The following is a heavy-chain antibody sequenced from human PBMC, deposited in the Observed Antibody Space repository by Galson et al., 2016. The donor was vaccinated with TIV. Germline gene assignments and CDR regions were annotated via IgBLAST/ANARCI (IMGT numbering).Heavy chain of an antibody. CDR2: IDPDSGTT. CDR1: GFTFIGYY. J-gene: IGHJ4*02. V-gene: IGHV1-2*04. D-gene: IGHD4-23*01. CDR3: ALVTPRIFN. Sequence: SCKASGFTFIGYYIHWVRQAPGQGLEWMGWIDPDSGTTNYAQKFQGWVTMTRDTSVATASMELSRLTSEDTAVHYCALVTPRIFNWGQGTLVTVSS.